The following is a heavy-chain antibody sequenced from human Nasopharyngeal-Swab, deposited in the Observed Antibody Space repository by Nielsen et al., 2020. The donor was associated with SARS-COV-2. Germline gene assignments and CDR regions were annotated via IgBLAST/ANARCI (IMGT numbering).Heavy chain of an antibody. CDR1: GLTFSNYW. J-gene: IGHJ4*02. V-gene: IGHV3-7*01. CDR2: IKKDGSEK. Sequence: GESLKISCATSGLTFSNYWMTWVRQAPGKGLEWVANIKKDGSEKYYVKSVKGRFTISRDNAKNSLYLQMNSLRAEDTAVYYCARSQTYYYDSSGYLDCWGQGTLVTVSS. CDR3: ARSQTYYYDSSGYLDC. D-gene: IGHD3-22*01.